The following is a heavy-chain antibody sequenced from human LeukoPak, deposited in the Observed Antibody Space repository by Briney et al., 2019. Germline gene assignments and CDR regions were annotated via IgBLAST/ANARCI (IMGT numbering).Heavy chain of an antibody. Sequence: GGSLRLSCAASGFTFSSYWMSWVRQAPGKGLEWVANIKQDGSEKYYVDSVKGRFTISRDNAKNSLYLQMNSLRAEDTAVCYCARAGFGELFYFDYWGQGTLVTVSS. CDR1: GFTFSSYW. J-gene: IGHJ4*02. V-gene: IGHV3-7*03. D-gene: IGHD3-10*01. CDR3: ARAGFGELFYFDY. CDR2: IKQDGSEK.